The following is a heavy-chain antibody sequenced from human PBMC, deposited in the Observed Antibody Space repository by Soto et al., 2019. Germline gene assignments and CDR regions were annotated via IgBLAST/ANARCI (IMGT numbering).Heavy chain of an antibody. CDR3: AKDHLGAMDPFDS. CDR1: GFSFASYT. D-gene: IGHD2-8*01. CDR2: ISGSGAAT. J-gene: IGHJ4*02. Sequence: GGSLRLSCAASGFSFASYTMSWVRQAPGKTLEWVSTISGSGAATYYADSVKGRFTISRDNSKNTLYLQVISLRDEDTAVYYCAKDHLGAMDPFDSWGQGTLVTVSS. V-gene: IGHV3-23*01.